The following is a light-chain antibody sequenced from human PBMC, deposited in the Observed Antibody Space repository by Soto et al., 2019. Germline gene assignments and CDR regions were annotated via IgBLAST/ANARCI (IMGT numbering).Light chain of an antibody. CDR3: QQYHNWPPFT. V-gene: IGKV3-15*01. J-gene: IGKJ5*01. Sequence: DIVMTQSPATLSVSPGERATLSCRASQSMSNNLAWYQQKPGQAPRLLIYGASTRDTGIPDRFSGSGSGTEFTLTISSLQPEDFAIYYCQQYHNWPPFTFGQGTRLEIK. CDR1: QSMSNN. CDR2: GAS.